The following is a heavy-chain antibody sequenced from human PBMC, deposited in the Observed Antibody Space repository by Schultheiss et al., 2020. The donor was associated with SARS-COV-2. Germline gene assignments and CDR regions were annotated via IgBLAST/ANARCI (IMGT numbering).Heavy chain of an antibody. J-gene: IGHJ6*03. V-gene: IGHV4-34*01. CDR3: ARLRGTMVRERGFRTAYYYYYMDV. CDR2: INHSGST. D-gene: IGHD3-10*01. Sequence: SETLSLTCTVSGGSISSYYWSWIRQPPGKGLEWIGEINHSGSTNYNPSLKSRVTISVDTSKNQFSLKLSSVTAADTAVYYCARLRGTMVRERGFRTAYYYYYMDVWGKGTTVTVSS. CDR1: GGSISSYY.